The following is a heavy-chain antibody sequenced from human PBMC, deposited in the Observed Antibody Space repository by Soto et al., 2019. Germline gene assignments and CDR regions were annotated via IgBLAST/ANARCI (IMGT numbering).Heavy chain of an antibody. Sequence: EAQLVESGGGLVQPGGSLRLSCAASGITFSDIWMQWVRQPSGKGPVWVSRISSDAGTTTYADSVKGRFTISRDNAKNTLYLQMNSLRAEDSAVYYCTTGVYSHGLWGQGTLVTVSS. CDR1: GITFSDIW. CDR3: TTGVYSHGL. CDR2: ISSDAGTT. D-gene: IGHD1-26*01. V-gene: IGHV3-74*01. J-gene: IGHJ4*02.